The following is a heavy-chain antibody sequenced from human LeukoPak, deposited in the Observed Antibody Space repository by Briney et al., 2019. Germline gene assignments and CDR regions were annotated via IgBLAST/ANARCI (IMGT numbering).Heavy chain of an antibody. J-gene: IGHJ4*02. D-gene: IGHD3-10*01. Sequence: GGSLRLSCVVSGFTLANYAMTWVRQAPGKGLEWVSSISERGETSYAHSVKGRFTISRDKSMNTVYLQMNSLRPEDTALYFCAKRGVVIRGLLVISFHQQAYYFDSWGQGILVTVSS. CDR1: GFTLANYA. CDR3: AKRGVVIRGLLVISFHQQAYYFDS. V-gene: IGHV3-23*01. CDR2: ISERGET.